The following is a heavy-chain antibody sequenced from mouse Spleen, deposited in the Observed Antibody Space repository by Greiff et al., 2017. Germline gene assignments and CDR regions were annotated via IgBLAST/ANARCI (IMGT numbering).Heavy chain of an antibody. D-gene: IGHD1-1*02. CDR1: GYTFTSYT. CDR3: ARALYGPYAMDY. V-gene: IGHV1-4*01. CDR2: INPSSGYT. Sequence: QVQLKESGAELARPGASVKMSCKASGYTFTSYTMHWVKQRPGQGLEWIGYINPSSGYTKYNQKFKDKATLTADKSSSTAYMQLSSLTSEDSAVYYCARALYGPYAMDYWGQGTSVTVSS. J-gene: IGHJ4*01.